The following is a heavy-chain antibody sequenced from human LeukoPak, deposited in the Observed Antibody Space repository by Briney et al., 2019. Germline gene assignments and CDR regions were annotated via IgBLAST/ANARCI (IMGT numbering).Heavy chain of an antibody. D-gene: IGHD2-8*01. CDR3: ARTGYCTNGVCYAHYCYYYMDV. CDR1: GGTFSSYT. CDR2: IIPILGIA. J-gene: IGHJ6*03. V-gene: IGHV1-69*02. Sequence: SVKVSCKASGGTFSSYTISWVRQAPGQGLEWMGRIIPILGIANYAQKFQGRVTITADKSTSTAYMELSSLRSEDTAVYYCARTGYCTNGVCYAHYCYYYMDVWGKGTTVTVSS.